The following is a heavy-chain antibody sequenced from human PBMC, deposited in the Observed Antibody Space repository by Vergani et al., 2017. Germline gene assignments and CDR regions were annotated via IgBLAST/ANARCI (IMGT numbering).Heavy chain of an antibody. CDR2: IYPGDSDT. Sequence: EVQLVQSGAEVKKPGESLKISCKGSGYSFTSYWIGWVRQMPGKGLEWMGIIYPGDSDTRYSPSFQGQVTSSADKSISTAYLQWSSLKASDTAMYYCAILNIIAVAGRTYDAFDSGGQATRVTASA. D-gene: IGHD6-19*01. J-gene: IGHJ3*02. V-gene: IGHV5-51*01. CDR3: AILNIIAVAGRTYDAFDS. CDR1: GYSFTSYW.